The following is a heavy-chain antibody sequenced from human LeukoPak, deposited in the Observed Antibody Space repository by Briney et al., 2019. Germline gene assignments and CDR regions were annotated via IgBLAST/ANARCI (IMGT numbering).Heavy chain of an antibody. Sequence: PGGSLRLSCAASGFIFSSYWMYWVRQAPGKGLVWVAHINSDGSNTNYADSVKGRFTISRDNSKNTLYLQMNSLRAEDTAVYYCAKTLVGLPDYWGQGTLVTVSS. CDR2: INSDGSNT. CDR1: GFIFSSYW. J-gene: IGHJ4*02. CDR3: AKTLVGLPDY. V-gene: IGHV3-74*01. D-gene: IGHD3-16*01.